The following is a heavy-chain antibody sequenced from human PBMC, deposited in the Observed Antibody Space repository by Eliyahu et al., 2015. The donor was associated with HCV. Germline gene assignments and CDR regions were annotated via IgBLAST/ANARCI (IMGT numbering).Heavy chain of an antibody. V-gene: IGHV1-46*01. Sequence: QEHLVQSGSEVKEXGASVXISCXAXGKSXXRYYXHWVRQAPGXGLEWMGXINPSGRSTRYAQSFQGRLTMTRDTSTSIVYMELSGLGSDDTAEYYCAREREEFSSAFVFHMWGQGTGVTVSS. J-gene: IGHJ3*02. CDR3: AREREEFSSAFVFHM. D-gene: IGHD3-22*01. CDR1: GKSXXRYY. CDR2: INPSGRST.